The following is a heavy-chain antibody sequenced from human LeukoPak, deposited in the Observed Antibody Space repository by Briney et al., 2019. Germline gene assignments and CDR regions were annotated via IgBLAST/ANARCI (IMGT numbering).Heavy chain of an antibody. CDR3: ARSDYSSSWYNP. CDR2: MNPNSGNT. D-gene: IGHD6-13*01. J-gene: IGHJ5*02. V-gene: IGHV1-8*01. CDR1: GYTFTSYD. Sequence: ASVKVSCKASGYTFTSYDINWVRQATGQGLEWMGWMNPNSGNTGYAQKFQGRITMTRNNSIKTANMELSSLRSDDTAVYYCARSDYSSSWYNPWGQGTLVTVSS.